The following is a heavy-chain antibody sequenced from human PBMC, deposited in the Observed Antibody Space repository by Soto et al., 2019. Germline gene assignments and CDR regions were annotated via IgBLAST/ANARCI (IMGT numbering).Heavy chain of an antibody. CDR1: GYNFINYD. CDR3: VNKRFRWFDP. V-gene: IGHV1-8*01. CDR2: MSPRTGMTKT. Sequence: QEQLLQSGAEVRRPGASVTVSCKASGYNFINYDISWVRQAAGQGLEWMGWMSPRTGMTKTTYLPDFQHRLTMTWDTSIRTAYMELSSLSSEDTAVYYCVNKRFRWFDPWGQGTLVTVSS. J-gene: IGHJ5*02. D-gene: IGHD3-3*01.